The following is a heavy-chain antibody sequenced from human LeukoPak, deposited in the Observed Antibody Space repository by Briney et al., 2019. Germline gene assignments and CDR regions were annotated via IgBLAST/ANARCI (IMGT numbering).Heavy chain of an antibody. D-gene: IGHD6-13*01. CDR2: IIPIFGTV. CDR1: GGTFSSYA. V-gene: IGHV1-69*13. CDR3: ARGQQLVGNYYYYGMDV. Sequence: SVKVSCKASGGTFSSYAISWVRQAPGQGLEWMGGIIPIFGTVHYAQTFQGRVTITSDGSTNTAYMELTSLRSGDTALYYCARGQQLVGNYYYYGMDVWGQGTTVTVSS. J-gene: IGHJ6*02.